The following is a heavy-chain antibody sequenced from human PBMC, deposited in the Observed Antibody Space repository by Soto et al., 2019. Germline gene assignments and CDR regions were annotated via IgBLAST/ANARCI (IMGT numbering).Heavy chain of an antibody. Sequence: SETLSLTCAVSGDSIIGTHWWSWVRRPPGKGLEFIGETHHSRGTNYNPSLKSRVTLSIDKSNNQFSLTLTSVTAADTAVYFCARTGKFYYYDTTGLPFDPWGPGILVTVSS. V-gene: IGHV4-4*02. D-gene: IGHD3-22*01. CDR2: THHSRGT. J-gene: IGHJ5*02. CDR3: ARTGKFYYYDTTGLPFDP. CDR1: GDSIIGTHW.